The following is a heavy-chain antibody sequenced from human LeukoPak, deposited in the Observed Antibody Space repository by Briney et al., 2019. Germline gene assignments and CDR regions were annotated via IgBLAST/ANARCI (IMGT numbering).Heavy chain of an antibody. CDR3: AKDMDDILTGFDY. CDR2: ISWNSGSV. J-gene: IGHJ4*02. D-gene: IGHD3-9*01. V-gene: IGHV3-9*01. Sequence: GGSLRLSCAASGFTFSSYWMHWVRQAPGKGLEWVSGISWNSGSVGYADSVKGRFTISRDNAKNSLYLQMNSLRAEDTALYYCAKDMDDILTGFDYWGQGTLVTVSS. CDR1: GFTFSSYW.